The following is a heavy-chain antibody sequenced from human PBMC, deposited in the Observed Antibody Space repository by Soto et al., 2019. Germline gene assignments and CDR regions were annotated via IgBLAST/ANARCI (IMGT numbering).Heavy chain of an antibody. CDR3: ARDRGEGFVDY. D-gene: IGHD3-10*01. J-gene: IGHJ4*02. V-gene: IGHV3-13*01. CDR2: IGTAGDT. Sequence: GGSLRLSCAASGFTFSSYDMHWVRQATGKGLEWVSAIGTAGDTYYPGSVKGRFTISRENAKNSLYLQMNSLRAEDTAVYYCARDRGEGFVDYWGQGTLVTVSS. CDR1: GFTFSSYD.